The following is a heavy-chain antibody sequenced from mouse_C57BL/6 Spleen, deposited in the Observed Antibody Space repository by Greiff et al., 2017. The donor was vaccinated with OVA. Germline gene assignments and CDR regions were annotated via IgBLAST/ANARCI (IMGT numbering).Heavy chain of an antibody. Sequence: QVTLKESGPGILQSSQTLSLTCSFSGFSLSTSGMGVSWIRQPSGKGLEGLAHIYWDDDKRYNPSLKSRLTISKDTSRNQVFLKSTSVDTADTATYYCARREGNAWFAYWGQGTLVTVSA. CDR3: ARREGNAWFAY. D-gene: IGHD2-1*01. CDR2: IYWDDDK. V-gene: IGHV8-12*01. CDR1: GFSLSTSGMG. J-gene: IGHJ3*01.